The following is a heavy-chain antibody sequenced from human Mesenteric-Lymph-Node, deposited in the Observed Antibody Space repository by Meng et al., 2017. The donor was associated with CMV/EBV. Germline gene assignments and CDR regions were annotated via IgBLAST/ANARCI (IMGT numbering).Heavy chain of an antibody. V-gene: IGHV3-21*01. Sequence: MDWVRQATGKGLEWVSSISGSSRYINCATSIKGRFTIYRDNAKNSLFLQITSLRPEDTAVYFCAARRHNTMGCNWTPDPNPFDYWGQGSLVTVSS. J-gene: IGHJ4*02. CDR2: ISGSSRYI. CDR3: AARRHNTMGCNWTPDPNPFDY. D-gene: IGHD1-20*01.